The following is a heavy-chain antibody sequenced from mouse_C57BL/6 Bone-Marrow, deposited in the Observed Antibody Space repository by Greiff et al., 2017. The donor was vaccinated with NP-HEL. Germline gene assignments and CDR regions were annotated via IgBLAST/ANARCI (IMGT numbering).Heavy chain of an antibody. V-gene: IGHV1-64*01. Sequence: QVHVKQPGAELVKPGASVKLSCKASGYTFTSYWMHWVKQRPGQGLEWIGMIHPNSGSTNYNEKFKSKATLTVDKSSSTAYMQLSSLTSEDSAVYYCARLGEYDYDAMDYWGQGTSVTVSS. D-gene: IGHD5-2*01. J-gene: IGHJ4*01. CDR1: GYTFTSYW. CDR2: IHPNSGST. CDR3: ARLGEYDYDAMDY.